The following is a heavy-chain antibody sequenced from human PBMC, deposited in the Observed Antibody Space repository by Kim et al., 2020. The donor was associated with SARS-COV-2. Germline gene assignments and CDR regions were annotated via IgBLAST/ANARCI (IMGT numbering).Heavy chain of an antibody. D-gene: IGHD2-15*01. Sequence: YAVSVKSRIPINPDTSKNQFSLQLNSVTPEDTAVYYCARGSEADSWGMDVWGQGTTVTVSS. CDR3: ARGSEADSWGMDV. J-gene: IGHJ6*02. V-gene: IGHV6-1*01.